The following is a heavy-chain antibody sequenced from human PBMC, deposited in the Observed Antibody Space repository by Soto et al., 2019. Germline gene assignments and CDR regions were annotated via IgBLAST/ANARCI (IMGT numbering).Heavy chain of an antibody. CDR3: ARDYRPLLWFGELSPDAFDI. J-gene: IGHJ3*02. D-gene: IGHD3-10*01. CDR2: IYYSGST. Sequence: QVQLQESGPGLVKPSQTLSLTCTVSGGSISSGDYYWSWIRQPPGKGLEWIGYIYYSGSTYYNPSLKSRVTRSVDTSKNQFSLKLSSVTAADTAVYYCARDYRPLLWFGELSPDAFDIWGQGTMVTVSS. V-gene: IGHV4-30-4*01. CDR1: GGSISSGDYY.